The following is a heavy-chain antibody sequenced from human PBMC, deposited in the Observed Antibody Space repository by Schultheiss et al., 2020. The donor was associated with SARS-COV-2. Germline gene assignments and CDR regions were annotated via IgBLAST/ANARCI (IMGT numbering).Heavy chain of an antibody. Sequence: SETLSLTCTVSGGSISSGGYYWGWIRQPPGKGLEWIGSIYHSGSTYYNPSLKSRVTISVDTSKNQFSLKLSSVTAADTAVYYCARDPSGGYDSGYYYYYGMDVWGQGTTVTVSS. J-gene: IGHJ6*02. V-gene: IGHV4-39*07. CDR1: GGSISSGGYY. CDR3: ARDPSGGYDSGYYYYYGMDV. CDR2: IYHSGST. D-gene: IGHD5-12*01.